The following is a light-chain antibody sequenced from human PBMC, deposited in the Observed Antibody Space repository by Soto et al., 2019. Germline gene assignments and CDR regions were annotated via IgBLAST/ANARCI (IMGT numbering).Light chain of an antibody. V-gene: IGKV3-20*01. J-gene: IGKJ1*01. CDR2: GAS. CDR1: QSVSSSC. CDR3: QQHGSSPET. Sequence: EIVLTQSPGTLSLSPGERATLSCRASQSVSSSCLVWYQQKPGQAPRLLSYGASSRATRIPDRFSGSRSGTDFTLTITRLEPVDFDVSYRQQHGSSPETFGQGTKVEIK.